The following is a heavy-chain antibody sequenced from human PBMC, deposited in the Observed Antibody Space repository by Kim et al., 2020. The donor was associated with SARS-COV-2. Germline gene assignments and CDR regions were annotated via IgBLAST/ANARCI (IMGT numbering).Heavy chain of an antibody. V-gene: IGHV3-11*05. D-gene: IGHD6-19*01. CDR1: GFTFSDYY. CDR3: ARDEAWYSSGIDAFDI. CDR2: ISSSSSYT. J-gene: IGHJ3*02. Sequence: GGSLRLSCAASGFTFSDYYMSWIRQAPGKGLEWVSYISSSSSYTNYADSVKGRFTISRDNAKNSLYLQMNSLRAEDTAVYYCARDEAWYSSGIDAFDIWGQGTMVTVSS.